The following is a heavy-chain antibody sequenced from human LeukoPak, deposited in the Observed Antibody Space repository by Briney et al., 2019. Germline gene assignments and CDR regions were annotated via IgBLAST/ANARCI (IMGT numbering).Heavy chain of an antibody. CDR2: MNPNSGNT. D-gene: IGHD3-16*02. CDR3: ARVGDYVWGSYRQILGY. Sequence: ASVKVSRKASGYTYTSYDINWVRQATGQGLEWMGWMNPNSGNTGYAQKFQGRVTMTRNTSISTAYMELSSLRSEDTAVYYCARVGDYVWGSYRQILGYWGQGTLVTVSS. CDR1: GYTYTSYD. V-gene: IGHV1-8*01. J-gene: IGHJ4*02.